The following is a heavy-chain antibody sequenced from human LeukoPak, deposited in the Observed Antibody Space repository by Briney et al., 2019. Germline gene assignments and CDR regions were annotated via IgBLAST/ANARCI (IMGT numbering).Heavy chain of an antibody. CDR2: MNPNSGNT. CDR3: ARGYCSSTSCFRGWNWFDP. J-gene: IGHJ5*02. Sequence: ASVKVSCKASGYTFTSYDIYWVRQATGQGLEWMGWMNPNSGNTGYAQKFQGRVTMTRNTSISTAYMELSSLRSEDTAVYYCARGYCSSTSCFRGWNWFDPWGQGTLVTVSS. D-gene: IGHD2-2*01. V-gene: IGHV1-8*01. CDR1: GYTFTSYD.